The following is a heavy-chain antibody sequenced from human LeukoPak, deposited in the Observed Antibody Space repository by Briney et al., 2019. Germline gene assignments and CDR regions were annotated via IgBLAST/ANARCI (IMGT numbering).Heavy chain of an antibody. Sequence: GASVKVSCTASGGTFSSYAISWVRQAPGQGLEWMGGIIPIFGTANYAQKFQGRVTITADESTSTAYMELSSLRSEDTAVYYCARDFSSTSWAGDYYYYMDVWGKGTTVTASS. D-gene: IGHD2-2*01. CDR3: ARDFSSTSWAGDYYYYMDV. CDR1: GGTFSSYA. CDR2: IIPIFGTA. V-gene: IGHV1-69*01. J-gene: IGHJ6*03.